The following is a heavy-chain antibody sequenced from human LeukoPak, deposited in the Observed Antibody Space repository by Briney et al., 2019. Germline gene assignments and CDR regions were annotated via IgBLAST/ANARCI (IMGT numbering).Heavy chain of an antibody. Sequence: PGGSLRLSCAASGFILSGYEMNWVRQAPGKGLEYISYISGSGGTIYYADSVKGRFTISRDNAKNLVYLQMNSLRVEDTAVYYCARLIGLGEVSPYFDSWGQGRLVTVSS. CDR3: ARLIGLGEVSPYFDS. CDR1: GFILSGYE. D-gene: IGHD3-16*02. CDR2: ISGSGGTI. V-gene: IGHV3-48*03. J-gene: IGHJ4*02.